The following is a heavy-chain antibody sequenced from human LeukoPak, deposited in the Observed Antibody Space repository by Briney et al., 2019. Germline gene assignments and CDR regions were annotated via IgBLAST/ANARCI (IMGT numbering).Heavy chain of an antibody. J-gene: IGHJ4*02. D-gene: IGHD3-3*01. CDR2: ISNNGGYT. Sequence: GGSLRLSCAASGFTFSSSAMSWVRQAPGKGLEWVSAISNNGGYTYYADSVKGRFTISRDNSKNTLYLQMNSLRAEDTAVYYCARPHSSGYDFWTTYYFDYWGQGTLVTVSS. CDR3: ARPHSSGYDFWTTYYFDY. CDR1: GFTFSSSA. V-gene: IGHV3-23*01.